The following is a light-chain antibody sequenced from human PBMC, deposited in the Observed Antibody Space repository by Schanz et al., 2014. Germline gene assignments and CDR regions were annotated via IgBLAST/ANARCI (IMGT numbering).Light chain of an antibody. V-gene: IGKV3-20*01. CDR3: QQYGSSLFT. CDR2: DAS. CDR1: QSVSFSY. Sequence: EIVLTQSPGTLSLSPGERATLSCRASQSVSFSYLAWYQQKPGQAPRLLIYDASTRATGIPDRFSGSGSGTDFTLTISRLEPEDFAVYYCQQYGSSLFTFGPGTKVDIK. J-gene: IGKJ3*01.